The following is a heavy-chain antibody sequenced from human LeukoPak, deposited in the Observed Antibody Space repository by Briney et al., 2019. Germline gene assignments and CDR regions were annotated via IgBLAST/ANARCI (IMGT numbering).Heavy chain of an antibody. Sequence: PGGSLRLSCAASGFTFSSYAMSWVRQAPGKGLGWVSAISGSGGSTYYADSVKGRFTISRDNSKNTLYLQMNSLRAEDTAVYYCAKDYDSSGYYDYWGQGTLVTVSS. J-gene: IGHJ4*02. CDR3: AKDYDSSGYYDY. V-gene: IGHV3-23*01. D-gene: IGHD3-22*01. CDR1: GFTFSSYA. CDR2: ISGSGGST.